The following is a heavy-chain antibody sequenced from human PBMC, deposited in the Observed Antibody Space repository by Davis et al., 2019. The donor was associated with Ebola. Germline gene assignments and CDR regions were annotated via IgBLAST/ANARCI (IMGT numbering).Heavy chain of an antibody. Sequence: GESLKISCAASGFTFSSYGMHWVRQAPGKGLEWVAFIRYDGSNKYYADSVKGRFTISRDNSKNTLYLQMNSLRAEDTAVYYCARASQWLVQSFDYWGQGTLVTVSS. CDR1: GFTFSSYG. J-gene: IGHJ4*02. D-gene: IGHD6-19*01. CDR3: ARASQWLVQSFDY. CDR2: IRYDGSNK. V-gene: IGHV3-30*02.